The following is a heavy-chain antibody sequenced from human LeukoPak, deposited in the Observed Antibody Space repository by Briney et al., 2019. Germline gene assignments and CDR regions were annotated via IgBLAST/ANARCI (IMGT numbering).Heavy chain of an antibody. CDR3: ARDEYSYGTYYYYGMDV. CDR1: GFTFSSYS. V-gene: IGHV3-21*01. D-gene: IGHD5-18*01. J-gene: IGHJ6*02. Sequence: GGSLRLSCAASGFTFSSYSMNWVRQAPGKGLEWVSSISSSSSYIYYADSVKGRFTISRDNAKNSLYLQMNSLRAEDTAVYYCARDEYSYGTYYYYGMDVWGQGTTVTVSS. CDR2: ISSSSSYI.